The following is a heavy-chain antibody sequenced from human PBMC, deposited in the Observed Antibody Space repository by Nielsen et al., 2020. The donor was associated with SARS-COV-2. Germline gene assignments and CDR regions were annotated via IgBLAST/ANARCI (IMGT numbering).Heavy chain of an antibody. CDR2: ISWNSGSI. Sequence: LKISCAASGFTFDDYAMHWVRQAPGKGLEWVSGISWNSGSIGYADSVKGRFTISRDNAKNSLYLQMNSLRAEDTALYYCVLFGDYSGSYGLDYWGQGTLVTVSS. J-gene: IGHJ4*02. D-gene: IGHD1-26*01. CDR1: GFTFDDYA. V-gene: IGHV3-9*01. CDR3: VLFGDYSGSYGLDY.